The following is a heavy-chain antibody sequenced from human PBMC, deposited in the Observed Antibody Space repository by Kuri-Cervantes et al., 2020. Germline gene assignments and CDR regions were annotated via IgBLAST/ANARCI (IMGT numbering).Heavy chain of an antibody. V-gene: IGHV1-8*02. D-gene: IGHD4-17*01. J-gene: IGHJ3*02. CDR1: GYTFTYRY. CDR2: MNPNSGNT. CDR3: ARDTPNYGDYADAFDI. Sequence: ASVKVSCKASGYTFTYRYLHWVRQAPGQALEWMGWMNPNSGNTGYAQKFQGRVTMTTDTSTSTAYMELRSLRSDDTAVYYCARDTPNYGDYADAFDIWGQGTMVTVSS.